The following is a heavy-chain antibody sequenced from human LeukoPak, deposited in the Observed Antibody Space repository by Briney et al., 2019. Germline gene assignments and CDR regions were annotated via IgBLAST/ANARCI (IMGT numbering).Heavy chain of an antibody. J-gene: IGHJ6*02. V-gene: IGHV4-59*01. D-gene: IGHD1-26*01. Sequence: SDTLSLTCTVSGGSFSSYYCSWIRQPRGKGLEWIGYIYYSGSTNYNPSLKSRVTISVDTSKNQFSLKLSSVTAADTAVYYCARTSGSYFYYYGMDVWGQGTTVTVSS. CDR1: GGSFSSYY. CDR2: IYYSGST. CDR3: ARTSGSYFYYYGMDV.